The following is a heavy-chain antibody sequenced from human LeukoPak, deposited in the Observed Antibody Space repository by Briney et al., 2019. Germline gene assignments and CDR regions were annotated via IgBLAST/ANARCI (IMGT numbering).Heavy chain of an antibody. J-gene: IGHJ6*04. Sequence: GGSLRLSCVASGFTFSSYAMDWVRQAPGKGLEWVSYISSSGSTIYYADSVKGRFTISRDNAKNSLYLQMNSLRAEDTAVYYCAELGITMIGGVWGKGTTVTISS. CDR3: AELGITMIGGV. D-gene: IGHD3-10*02. CDR1: GFTFSSYA. V-gene: IGHV3-48*03. CDR2: ISSSGSTI.